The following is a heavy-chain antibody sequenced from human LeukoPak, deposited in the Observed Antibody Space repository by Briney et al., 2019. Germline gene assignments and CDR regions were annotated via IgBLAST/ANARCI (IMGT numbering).Heavy chain of an antibody. J-gene: IGHJ6*03. Sequence: PGGSLRLSCAASGFTFSSYWMSWVGQAPGKGLEGVANIKQDGSEKYYVDSVKGRFTISRDNAKNSLYLQMNSLRAEDTAVYYCARDGGSYYYYYMDVWGKGTTVTVSS. D-gene: IGHD1-26*01. CDR3: ARDGGSYYYYYMDV. CDR2: IKQDGSEK. V-gene: IGHV3-7*01. CDR1: GFTFSSYW.